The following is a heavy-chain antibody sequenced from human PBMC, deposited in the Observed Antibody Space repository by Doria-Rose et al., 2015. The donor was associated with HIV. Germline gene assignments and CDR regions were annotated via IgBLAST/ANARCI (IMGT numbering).Heavy chain of an antibody. CDR1: RSSP. D-gene: IGHD3-3*01. V-gene: IGHV1-69*02. CDR2: IIPVLGIR. Sequence: RSSPISWVRQASGQALEWMGRIIPVLGIRNYAQKFQGRVTITADESTSTAYIELSNLRSEDTAVYYCATTWSGYYLDYWGQGTRGTGSS. J-gene: IGHJ4*02. CDR3: ATTWSGYYLDY.